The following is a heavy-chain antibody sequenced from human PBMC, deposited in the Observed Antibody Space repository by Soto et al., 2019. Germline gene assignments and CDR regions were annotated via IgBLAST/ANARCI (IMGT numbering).Heavy chain of an antibody. CDR2: IIPIFGTA. Sequence: QVQLVQSGAEVKKPGSSVKVSCKASGGTFSNYAISWVRQAPGQGLEWMGGIIPIFGTANYAQKFQGRVTITADESTSTAYRGLSSLRSEDTAVDYCASQGGSLYYYYGMDVWGQGTTVTVSS. CDR3: ASQGGSLYYYYGMDV. V-gene: IGHV1-69*12. D-gene: IGHD2-15*01. J-gene: IGHJ6*02. CDR1: GGTFSNYA.